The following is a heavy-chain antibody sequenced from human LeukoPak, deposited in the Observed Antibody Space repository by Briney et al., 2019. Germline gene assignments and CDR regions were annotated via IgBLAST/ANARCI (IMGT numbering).Heavy chain of an antibody. J-gene: IGHJ2*01. V-gene: IGHV4-39*02. CDR3: ARGRGYYYDSSGYYSTSWYFDL. Sequence: SETLPLTCTVSGDSISSSRHYWGWIRQPPGKGLEWIGNIYYSGSTYYKPSLKSRVTISVDTSKNHFSLKLSSVTAADTAVYYCARGRGYYYDSSGYYSTSWYFDLWGRGTLVTVSS. CDR1: GDSISSSRHY. D-gene: IGHD3-22*01. CDR2: IYYSGST.